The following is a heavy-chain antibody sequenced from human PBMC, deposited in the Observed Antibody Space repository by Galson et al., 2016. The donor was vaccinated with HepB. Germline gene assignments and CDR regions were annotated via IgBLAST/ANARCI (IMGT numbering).Heavy chain of an antibody. CDR3: ARDYVVPATTPDGFDY. Sequence: SVKVSCKASGYTFTNYAMHWVRQAPGQRLEWKGWINAGNGNTKYSQKFQGRVTITRDTSASTAYMELSSLRSGDTAVYYCARDYVVPATTPDGFDYWGQGTLVTVSS. CDR1: GYTFTNYA. J-gene: IGHJ4*02. V-gene: IGHV1-3*01. CDR2: INAGNGNT. D-gene: IGHD2-2*01.